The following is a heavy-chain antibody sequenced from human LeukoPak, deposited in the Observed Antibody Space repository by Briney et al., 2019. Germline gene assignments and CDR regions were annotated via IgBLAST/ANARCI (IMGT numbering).Heavy chain of an antibody. CDR1: GFTFSSHA. V-gene: IGHV3-23*01. CDR2: VSGSGGST. J-gene: IGHJ4*02. Sequence: GGSLRLSCAASGFTFSSHAMSWVRQAPGKGLEWVPTVSGSGGSTYYADSVDGRFAISRDNSKNTLYLEMINLRAEDTAIYYCAKVAITVTVVDFFDYWGQGTLVTVSS. CDR3: AKVAITVTVVDFFDY. D-gene: IGHD3-22*01.